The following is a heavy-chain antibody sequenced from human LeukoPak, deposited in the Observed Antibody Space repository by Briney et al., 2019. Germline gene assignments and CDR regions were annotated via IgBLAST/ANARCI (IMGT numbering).Heavy chain of an antibody. CDR2: INPNSGGT. D-gene: IGHD6-13*01. J-gene: IGHJ4*02. Sequence: XGWINPNSGGTNYAQKFQGRVTMTRDTSISTAYMELSRLRSDDTAVYYCARVGYSSRDFDYWGQGTLVTVSS. CDR3: ARVGYSSRDFDY. V-gene: IGHV1-2*02.